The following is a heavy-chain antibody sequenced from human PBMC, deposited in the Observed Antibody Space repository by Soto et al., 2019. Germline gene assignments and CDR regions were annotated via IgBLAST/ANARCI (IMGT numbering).Heavy chain of an antibody. CDR2: IYYSGRT. CDR1: GVSISSGGYY. V-gene: IGHV4-31*03. Sequence: QVQLQESGPGLVESSQTLSLTCTVSGVSISSGGYYWGWIRQHPGKGLEWIGNIYYSGRTYYNPSLKSRLLMSVDTSKNHFSLNLNSVTAADTAMYFCAGVVGGDSEYYFDHWGQGVLVTVSS. D-gene: IGHD2-21*02. J-gene: IGHJ4*02. CDR3: AGVVGGDSEYYFDH.